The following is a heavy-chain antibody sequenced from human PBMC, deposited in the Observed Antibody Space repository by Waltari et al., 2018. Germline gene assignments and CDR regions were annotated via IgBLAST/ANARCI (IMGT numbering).Heavy chain of an antibody. Sequence: VQLVESGGGLVKPGESLRLSCAGSGFNFSTAWMHWARQAPGKGLEWVGRIKSKIDGGTTAYGSFVNGRFTISRDDSTNTAYLQMNSLKTDDTAIYYCGDFTAFDYWGQGSLVTVSS. V-gene: IGHV3-15*01. D-gene: IGHD2-8*02. CDR2: IKSKIDGGTT. CDR3: GDFTAFDY. J-gene: IGHJ4*02. CDR1: GFNFSTAW.